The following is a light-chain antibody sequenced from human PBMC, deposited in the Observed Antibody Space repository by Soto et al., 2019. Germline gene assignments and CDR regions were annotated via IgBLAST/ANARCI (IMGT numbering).Light chain of an antibody. J-gene: IGKJ1*01. Sequence: DIQMTQSPSSLSASVGDRVTITCRASQGIGNYLAWYQQKSGKVPKLLIYAASTLQSVVPSRFSGSRSGTDFTLTISSLQPEDVATYYCQNHNNAPWTFGQGTKVEIQ. CDR1: QGIGNY. CDR3: QNHNNAPWT. CDR2: AAS. V-gene: IGKV1-27*01.